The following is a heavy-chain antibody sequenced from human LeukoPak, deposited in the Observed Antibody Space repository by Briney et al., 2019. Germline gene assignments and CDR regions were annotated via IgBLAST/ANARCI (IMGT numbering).Heavy chain of an antibody. CDR3: AKTYSSGWYFFDY. Sequence: GGSLRLSCAASGFTFSSYAMHWVRQAPGKGLEWVAVISYDGSNKYYADSVKGRFTISRDNSKNTLYLQMNSLRAEDTAVYYCAKTYSSGWYFFDYWGQGTLVTVSS. D-gene: IGHD6-19*01. V-gene: IGHV3-30-3*02. CDR1: GFTFSSYA. CDR2: ISYDGSNK. J-gene: IGHJ4*02.